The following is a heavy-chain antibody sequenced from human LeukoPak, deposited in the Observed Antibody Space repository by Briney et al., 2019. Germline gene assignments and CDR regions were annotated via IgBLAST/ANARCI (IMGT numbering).Heavy chain of an antibody. CDR1: GGSISSSNW. CDR2: IYHSGST. J-gene: IGHJ5*02. D-gene: IGHD3-16*01. Sequence: SETLSLTCAVSGGSISSSNWWSWVRQPPGKGLEWIGEIYHSGSTNYNPSLKSRVTISVDKSKNQFSLKLSSVTAADTAVYYCASRMITFGGVILFDPWGQGTLVTVSS. V-gene: IGHV4-4*02. CDR3: ASRMITFGGVILFDP.